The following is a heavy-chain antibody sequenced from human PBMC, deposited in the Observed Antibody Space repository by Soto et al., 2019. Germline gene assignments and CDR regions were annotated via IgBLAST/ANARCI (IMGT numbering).Heavy chain of an antibody. CDR1: GFTFSSYG. V-gene: IGHV3-30*18. CDR3: AKGIVGATLLLDY. J-gene: IGHJ4*02. CDR2: ISYDGSNK. D-gene: IGHD1-26*01. Sequence: PGGSLRLSCAASGFTFSSYGMHWVRQAPGKGLEWVAVISYDGSNKYYADSVKGRFTISRDNSKNTLYLQMNSLRAEDTAVYYCAKGIVGATLLLDYWGQGTLVTVSS.